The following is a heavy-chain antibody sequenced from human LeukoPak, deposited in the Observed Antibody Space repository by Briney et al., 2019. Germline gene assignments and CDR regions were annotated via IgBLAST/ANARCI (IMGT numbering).Heavy chain of an antibody. CDR2: ISSSSSYI. CDR1: RFTFSSYS. D-gene: IGHD6-6*01. Sequence: GGSLRLSCAASRFTFSSYSINWVRQTPGKGLEWVSSISSSSSYIYYADSVKGRFTISRDNAKNSLYLQMNSLRAEDTAVYYCARGSSGSSSSMSAFDIWGQGSMVTVSS. V-gene: IGHV3-21*01. CDR3: ARGSSGSSSSMSAFDI. J-gene: IGHJ3*02.